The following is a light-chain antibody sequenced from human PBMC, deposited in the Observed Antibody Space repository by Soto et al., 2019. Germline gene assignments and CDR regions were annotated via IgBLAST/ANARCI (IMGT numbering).Light chain of an antibody. CDR1: SSNIGNNY. J-gene: IGLJ2*01. V-gene: IGLV1-51*01. CDR2: DNN. Sequence: QSVLTQSPSVSAAPGQKVTISCSGSSSNIGNNYVSWYQQLPGTAPKLLIYDNNKRPSGIPDRFSGSKSGTSGTLDITGLQTGDEADYYCATWDASLPGEVFGGGTKVTV. CDR3: ATWDASLPGEV.